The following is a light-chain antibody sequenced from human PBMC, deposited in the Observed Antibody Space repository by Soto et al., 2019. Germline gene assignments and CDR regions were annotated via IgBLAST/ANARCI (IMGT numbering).Light chain of an antibody. CDR1: QSADSN. Sequence: EIVLTQSPDTLSVSPGETATLSCRASQSADSNLAWYQQKPGQAPRLLMYRISARATGIPARFSVSGSGTEFTLTISSLQSEDAAVYYCQQHNNWPLTFGGGTKVEI. CDR2: RIS. V-gene: IGKV3D-15*01. J-gene: IGKJ4*01. CDR3: QQHNNWPLT.